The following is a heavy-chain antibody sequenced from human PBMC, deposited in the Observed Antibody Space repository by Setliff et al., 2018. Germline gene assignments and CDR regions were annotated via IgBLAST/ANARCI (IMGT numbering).Heavy chain of an antibody. CDR3: ARATRKLVGQNRNCFDP. CDR2: IYHSGST. D-gene: IGHD1-26*01. Sequence: SETLSLTCTVSGGSMSDYFWNWIRQPPGKGLEWIGSIYHSGSTYYNPSLKSRVTISVDTSKNQFSLKLSSVTAADTAVYYCARATRKLVGQNRNCFDPLGQGTLVTVSS. CDR1: GGSMSDYF. V-gene: IGHV4-38-2*02. J-gene: IGHJ5*02.